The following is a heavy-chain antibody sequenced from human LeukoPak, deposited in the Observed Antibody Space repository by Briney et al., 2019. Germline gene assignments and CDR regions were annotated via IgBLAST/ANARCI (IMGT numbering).Heavy chain of an antibody. CDR3: ARDPDSSGYYYFDY. J-gene: IGHJ4*02. V-gene: IGHV3-11*01. CDR2: ISSSGSTI. CDR1: GFTFSDHY. Sequence: GGSLRLSCAASGFTFSDHYMSWIRQAPGKGLEWVSYISSSGSTIYYADSVKGRFTISRDNAKNSLYLQMNSLRAEDTAVYYCARDPDSSGYYYFDYWGQGTLVTVSS. D-gene: IGHD3-22*01.